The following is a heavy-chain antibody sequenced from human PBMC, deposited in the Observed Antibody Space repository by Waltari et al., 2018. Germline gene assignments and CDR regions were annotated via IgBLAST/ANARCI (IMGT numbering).Heavy chain of an antibody. CDR1: GFPVSSNY. Sequence: EVQLVESGGGLIQPGGSLRLSCAASGFPVSSNYMSWVRQAPGKGVEWVSVIYSGGSTYYADSVKGRFTISRDNSKNTLYLQMNSLRAEDTAVYYCARVAYSSGWPFDYWGQGTLVTVSS. CDR3: ARVAYSSGWPFDY. J-gene: IGHJ4*02. D-gene: IGHD6-19*01. CDR2: IYSGGST. V-gene: IGHV3-53*01.